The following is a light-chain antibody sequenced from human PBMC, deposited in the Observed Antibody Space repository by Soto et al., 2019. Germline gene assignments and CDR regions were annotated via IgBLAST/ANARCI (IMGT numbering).Light chain of an antibody. CDR3: LVSYSGARV. CDR2: DST. V-gene: IGLV7-46*01. Sequence: QTVVTQEPSLTVSPGGTVTLTCGSSTGAVTSGHYPYWFQQKPGQAPRTLIYDSTNKHSWTPARFSGSFLGGKAALALSGAQPEDEAEYYCLVSYSGARVFGGGTKLTVL. J-gene: IGLJ3*02. CDR1: TGAVTSGHY.